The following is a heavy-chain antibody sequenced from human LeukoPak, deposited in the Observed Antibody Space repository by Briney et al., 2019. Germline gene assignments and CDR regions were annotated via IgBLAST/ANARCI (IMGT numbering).Heavy chain of an antibody. CDR2: IYYSGST. CDR3: ARAVTVGYDYDY. D-gene: IGHD4-23*01. Sequence: SQTLSLTCTVSGGSISSDDYYWSWIRQPPGKGLEWIGNIYYSGSTYYNPSLKSRVTMSIDTSKKQFSLKLSSVTAADTAVYYCARAVTVGYDYDYWGQGTLVTVSS. V-gene: IGHV4-30-4*01. CDR1: GGSISSDDYY. J-gene: IGHJ4*02.